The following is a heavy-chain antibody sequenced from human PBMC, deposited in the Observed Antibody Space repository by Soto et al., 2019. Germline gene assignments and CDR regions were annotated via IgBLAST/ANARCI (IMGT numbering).Heavy chain of an antibody. CDR2: IYPGDSDT. V-gene: IGHV5-51*01. CDR3: ARTASDYDILTGLNWFDP. CDR1: GYSFTSYW. D-gene: IGHD3-9*01. Sequence: PGESLKISCKGSGYSFTSYWIGWVRQMPGKGLEWMGIIYPGDSDTRYSPSFQGQVTISADKSISTAYLQWSSLKASGTAMYYCARTASDYDILTGLNWFDPWGQGTLVTVSS. J-gene: IGHJ5*02.